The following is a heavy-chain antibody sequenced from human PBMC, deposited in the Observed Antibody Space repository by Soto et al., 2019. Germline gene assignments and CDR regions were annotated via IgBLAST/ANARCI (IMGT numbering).Heavy chain of an antibody. J-gene: IGHJ4*02. V-gene: IGHV1-8*01. CDR2: MNPDRDKR. CDR1: GYTFTRYD. CDR3: VRGANFDQ. Sequence: QVQLVQSGAEVKKPGASVRVSCKGSGYTFTRYDVHWVRQATGQGLEWMGWMNPDRDKRGYAQKFQGRITMSVDTSTYTVYMELSSLGSEDTAVYYCVRGANFDQWGQGNLVNVSS.